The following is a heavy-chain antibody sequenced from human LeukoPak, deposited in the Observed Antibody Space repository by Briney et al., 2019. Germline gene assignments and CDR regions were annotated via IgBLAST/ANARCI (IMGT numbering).Heavy chain of an antibody. CDR3: ARVGYGSGSYYFDY. Sequence: PSETLSLTCAVYGGSFSGYYWSWIRQPPGKGLEWTGEINHSGSTNYNPSLKSRVTISVDTSKNQFSLKLSSVTAADTAVYYCARVGYGSGSYYFDYWGQGTLVTVSS. CDR2: INHSGST. CDR1: GGSFSGYY. D-gene: IGHD3-10*01. J-gene: IGHJ4*02. V-gene: IGHV4-34*01.